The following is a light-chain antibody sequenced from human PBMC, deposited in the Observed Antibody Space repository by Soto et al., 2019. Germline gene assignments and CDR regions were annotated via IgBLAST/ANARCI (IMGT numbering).Light chain of an antibody. CDR1: QSVSSSY. CDR2: GAS. V-gene: IGKV3-20*01. J-gene: IGKJ2*01. CDR3: QQYGSSSYT. Sequence: EIGLTQSPGTLSLSPGERATLSCRASQSVSSSYLAWYQQKPGQAPRLLIYGASSRATGIPDRFSGSGSGTAFTLTISSLAPEDFAVYYCQQYGSSSYTFGQGTKLEIK.